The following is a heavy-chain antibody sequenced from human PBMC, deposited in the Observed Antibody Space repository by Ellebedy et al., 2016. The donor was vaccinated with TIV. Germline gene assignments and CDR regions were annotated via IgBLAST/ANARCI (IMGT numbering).Heavy chain of an antibody. D-gene: IGHD1-26*01. J-gene: IGHJ4*02. CDR2: IYYSGST. CDR1: GGSISSSSYY. Sequence: SETLSLTXTVSGGSISSSSYYWGWIRQPPGKGLEWIGSIYYSGSTYYNPSLKSRVTISVDTSKNQFSLKLSSVTAADTAVYYCARLSIAWELTYWGQGTLVTVSS. V-gene: IGHV4-39*01. CDR3: ARLSIAWELTY.